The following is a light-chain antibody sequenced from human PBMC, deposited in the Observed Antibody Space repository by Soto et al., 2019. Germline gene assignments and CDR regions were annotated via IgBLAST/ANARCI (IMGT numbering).Light chain of an antibody. V-gene: IGKV1-39*01. CDR2: AAS. Sequence: DIQMTQSPSSLSASVGDRVTITCRASQSISSYLNWYQQKPGKAPKLLIYAASSLQSGVPSRFSVSGSGTDFTPTISSLQPEDFATYYCQQSYSTLTWTFGQGTKVEIK. J-gene: IGKJ1*01. CDR3: QQSYSTLTWT. CDR1: QSISSY.